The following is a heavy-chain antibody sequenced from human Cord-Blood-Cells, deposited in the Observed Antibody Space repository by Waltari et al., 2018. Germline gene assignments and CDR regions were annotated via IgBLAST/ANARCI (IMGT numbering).Heavy chain of an antibody. J-gene: IGHJ4*02. D-gene: IGHD3-22*01. V-gene: IGHV4-34*01. CDR3: ARGAYDSSGYYPEFDY. CDR2: INHSGST. Sequence: QVQLQQWGAGLLKPSETLSLTCAVYGGSFSGYYWSGIRQPPGKGLEWMGEINHSGSTNYTPSLKSRVTISVDTSKNQFSLKLSSVTAADTAVYYCARGAYDSSGYYPEFDYWGQGTLVTVSS. CDR1: GGSFSGYY.